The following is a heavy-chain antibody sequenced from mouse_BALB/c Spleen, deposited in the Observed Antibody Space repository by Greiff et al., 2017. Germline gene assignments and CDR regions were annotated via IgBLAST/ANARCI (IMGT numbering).Heavy chain of an antibody. D-gene: IGHD2-4*01. CDR3: ARGGVYDYDPFAY. CDR2: INPYNDGT. Sequence: EVQLQQSGPELVKPGASVKMSCKASGYTFTSYVMHWVKQKPGQGLEWIGYINPYNDGTKYNEKFKGKATLTSDKSSSTAYMELSSLTSEDSAVYYCARGGVYDYDPFAYWGQGTLVTVSA. J-gene: IGHJ3*01. CDR1: GYTFTSYV. V-gene: IGHV1-14*01.